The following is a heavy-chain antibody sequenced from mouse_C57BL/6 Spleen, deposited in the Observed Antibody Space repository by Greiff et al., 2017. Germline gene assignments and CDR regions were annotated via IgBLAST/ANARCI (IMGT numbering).Heavy chain of an antibody. J-gene: IGHJ4*01. Sequence: VQLQQSGPVLVKPGASVKMTCKASGYTFTDYYMNWVKQSHGKSLEWIGVINPYNGGTSYNQKFKGKATLTVDKSSSTAYMELNSLTSEYSAVYYCARRYYDYGLYAMDYWGQGTSVTVSA. D-gene: IGHD2-4*01. CDR2: INPYNGGT. CDR1: GYTFTDYY. V-gene: IGHV1-19*01. CDR3: ARRYYDYGLYAMDY.